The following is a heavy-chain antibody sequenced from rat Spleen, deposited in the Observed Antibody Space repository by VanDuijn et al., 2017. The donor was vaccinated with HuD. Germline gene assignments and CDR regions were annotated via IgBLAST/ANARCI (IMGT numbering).Heavy chain of an antibody. CDR1: GFAFSSYW. V-gene: IGHV5-58*01. Sequence: EVQLVETGGGLVQPGRSLKLSCVASGFAFSSYWMYWTRQAPGKGLEWVSSINPDGAITYYPDSVKGRFTISRANAENTVYLQMNSLRSEVTATYYCAVSGYGFWGQGVMVTVSS. J-gene: IGHJ2*01. CDR2: INPDGAIT. D-gene: IGHD4-3*01. CDR3: AVSGYGF.